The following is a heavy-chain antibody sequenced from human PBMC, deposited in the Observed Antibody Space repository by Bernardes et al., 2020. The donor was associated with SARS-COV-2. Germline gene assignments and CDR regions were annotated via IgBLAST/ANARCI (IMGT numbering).Heavy chain of an antibody. V-gene: IGHV3-23*01. J-gene: IGHJ4*02. Sequence: GGSLRLSCAASGFTFSSYAMSWVRQAPGKGLEWVSAISGSGGSTYYADSVKGRFTISRDNSRNTLYLQMNSLRAEDTAVYYCAKTGDIAVAGFDYWGQGTLVTVSS. D-gene: IGHD6-19*01. CDR1: GFTFSSYA. CDR3: AKTGDIAVAGFDY. CDR2: ISGSGGST.